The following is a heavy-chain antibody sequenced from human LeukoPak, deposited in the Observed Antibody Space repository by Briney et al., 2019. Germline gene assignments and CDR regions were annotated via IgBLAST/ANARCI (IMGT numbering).Heavy chain of an antibody. D-gene: IGHD2-15*01. V-gene: IGHV3-66*01. CDR3: ARDRVPGCSGGSCYPRVAFDI. CDR1: GFTVSSNY. CDR2: IYSGGCT. J-gene: IGHJ3*02. Sequence: PGGSLRLSCAASGFTVSSNYMSWVRQAPGKGLEWVSDIYSGGCTYYADSVKGRFTISRDNSKNTLYLQMNSLRAEDTAVYYCARDRVPGCSGGSCYPRVAFDIWGQGTMVTVSS.